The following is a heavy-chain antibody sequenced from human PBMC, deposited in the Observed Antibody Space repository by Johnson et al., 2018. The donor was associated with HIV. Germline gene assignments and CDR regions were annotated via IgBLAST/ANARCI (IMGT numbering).Heavy chain of an antibody. CDR3: VRDRGPSVAAVVFDAFDI. CDR2: IWYDGINK. J-gene: IGHJ3*02. Sequence: QVQLVESGGGVVQPGRSLRLSCAASGFTFSTYDMHWVRQAPGKGLEWVAIIWYDGINKYYADSVKGRFTISRDNSKNTLYLQMNSLRAEDTAVYYCVRDRGPSVAAVVFDAFDIWGQGTMVTVSS. V-gene: IGHV3-33*01. CDR1: GFTFSTYD. D-gene: IGHD6-13*01.